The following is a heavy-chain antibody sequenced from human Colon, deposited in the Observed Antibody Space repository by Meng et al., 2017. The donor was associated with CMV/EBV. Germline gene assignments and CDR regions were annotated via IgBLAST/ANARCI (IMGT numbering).Heavy chain of an antibody. CDR3: EKSHLLRSCTGAICYAFDY. Sequence: FSTYAMSWVRQAPGAGLEWVSAISDTGDSTYYADSVKGRFTFSRDNSKSTLYLQMNSLRVEDTAIYYCEKSHLLRSCTGAICYAFDYWGQGTQVTVSS. J-gene: IGHJ4*02. CDR1: FSTYA. V-gene: IGHV3-23*01. D-gene: IGHD2-2*01. CDR2: ISDTGDST.